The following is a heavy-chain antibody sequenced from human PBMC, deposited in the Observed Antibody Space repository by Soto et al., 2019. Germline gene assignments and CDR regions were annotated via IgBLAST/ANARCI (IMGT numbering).Heavy chain of an antibody. CDR1: GRSLSGYS. Sequence: QVQLQQWGAGLLKPSETLSLTCAVYGRSLSGYSWTWISQSPGKGLEWIGQINHSGSTNYNPSLKSRVTISLVTSKNQFSLELTSVIAADTAVYYCARGLFSENYYSGGWYYFDSWGQGTLVTVSS. V-gene: IGHV4-34*01. J-gene: IGHJ4*02. CDR3: ARGLFSENYYSGGWYYFDS. CDR2: INHSGST. D-gene: IGHD1-26*01.